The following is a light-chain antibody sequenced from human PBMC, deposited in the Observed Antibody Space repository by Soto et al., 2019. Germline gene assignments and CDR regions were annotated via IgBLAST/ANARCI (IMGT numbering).Light chain of an antibody. Sequence: EIVFTHSSGTLSFSSVDRATLSCRVSQTVSNNYLGWCQQKPGQAPRVIMYGASRRATGIPDRFSGGGSGTDFTLTISRLEPEDFAMYYCQQYGSSLITFGQGTRLEI. V-gene: IGKV3-20*01. CDR1: QTVSNNY. CDR3: QQYGSSLIT. J-gene: IGKJ5*01. CDR2: GAS.